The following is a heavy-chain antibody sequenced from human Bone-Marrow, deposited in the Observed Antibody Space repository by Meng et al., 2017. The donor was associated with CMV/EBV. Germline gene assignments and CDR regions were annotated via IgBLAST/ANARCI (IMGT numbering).Heavy chain of an antibody. D-gene: IGHD4-11*01. CDR3: ARDSDYSNYNWFDP. CDR1: GFTFSSYW. V-gene: IGHV3-7*01. Sequence: GSLRLSCAASGFTFSSYWMSWVRQAPGKGLEWVANIKQDGSEKYYVDSVKGRFTISRDNAKNSLYLQMNSLRAEDTAVYYCARDSDYSNYNWFDPWGQGTLVTVSS. J-gene: IGHJ5*02. CDR2: IKQDGSEK.